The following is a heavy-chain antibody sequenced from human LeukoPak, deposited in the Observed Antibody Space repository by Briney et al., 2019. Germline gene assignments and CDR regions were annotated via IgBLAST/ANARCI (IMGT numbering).Heavy chain of an antibody. CDR1: GFTFSSYT. CDR3: AKKAVITTPKYYFDS. V-gene: IGHV3-23*01. Sequence: GGSLRLSCAASGFTFSSYTMSWVRQAPGKGLEWVSGLSGSGGSTFYADSVKGRFTISRDNSKNTLYLQMNSLRAEDTAVYYCAKKAVITTPKYYFDSWGQRTLVTVSS. CDR2: LSGSGGST. J-gene: IGHJ4*02. D-gene: IGHD3-10*01.